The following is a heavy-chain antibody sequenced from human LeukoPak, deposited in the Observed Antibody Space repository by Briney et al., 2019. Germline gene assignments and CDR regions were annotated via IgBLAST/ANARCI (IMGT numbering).Heavy chain of an antibody. D-gene: IGHD3-3*01. Sequence: PGESLRLSCAASGFTFSHYSMIWVRQAPGKGLEWVSSISSSSSYIYYADSVKGRFTISRDNAKNSLYLQMNSLRAEDTAVYYCARDPRHYDFWSGYLGGPHFDYWGQGTLVTVSS. V-gene: IGHV3-21*01. J-gene: IGHJ4*02. CDR2: ISSSSSYI. CDR3: ARDPRHYDFWSGYLGGPHFDY. CDR1: GFTFSHYS.